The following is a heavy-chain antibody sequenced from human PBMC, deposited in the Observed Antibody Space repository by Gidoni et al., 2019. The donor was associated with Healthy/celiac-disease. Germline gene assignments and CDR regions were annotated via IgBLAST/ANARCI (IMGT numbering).Heavy chain of an antibody. CDR3: ARVLPMVTNWYFDL. CDR1: GGSISSYY. CDR2: IYYSGST. Sequence: QVQLQESGPGLVKPSETLSLTCTVSGGSISSYYWSWIRQPPGKGLEWIGYIYYSGSTNYNPSLKSRVTISVDTSKNQFSLKLSSVTAADTAVYYCARVLPMVTNWYFDLWGRGTLVTVSS. V-gene: IGHV4-59*01. J-gene: IGHJ2*01. D-gene: IGHD2-21*02.